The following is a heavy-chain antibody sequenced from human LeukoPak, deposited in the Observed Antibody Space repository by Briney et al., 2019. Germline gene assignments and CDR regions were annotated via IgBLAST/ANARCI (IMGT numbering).Heavy chain of an antibody. J-gene: IGHJ4*02. CDR2: IKQDGSEK. Sequence: PGGSLRLSCAASGFTFSSYWMSWVRQAPGKGLEWVANIKQDGSEKYYVDSVKGRFTISRDNSKNTLYLQMNSLRAEDTAVYYCARVGVQPAFRIGEHLDYWGQGTLVTVSS. CDR1: GFTFSSYW. D-gene: IGHD1-1*01. CDR3: ARVGVQPAFRIGEHLDY. V-gene: IGHV3-7*03.